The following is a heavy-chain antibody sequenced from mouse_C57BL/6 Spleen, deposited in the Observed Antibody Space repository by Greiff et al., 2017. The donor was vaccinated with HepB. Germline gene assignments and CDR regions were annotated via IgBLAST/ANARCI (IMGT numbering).Heavy chain of an antibody. Sequence: VQLQQSGPELVKPGASVKIPCKASGYTFTDYNMDWVKQSHGKSLEWIGDINPNNGGTIYNQKFKGKATLTVDKSSSTAYMELRSLTSEDTAVYYCAREEQLGGTGWYFDVWGTGTTVTVSS. CDR3: AREEQLGGTGWYFDV. V-gene: IGHV1-18*01. D-gene: IGHD4-1*01. CDR1: GYTFTDYN. J-gene: IGHJ1*03. CDR2: INPNNGGT.